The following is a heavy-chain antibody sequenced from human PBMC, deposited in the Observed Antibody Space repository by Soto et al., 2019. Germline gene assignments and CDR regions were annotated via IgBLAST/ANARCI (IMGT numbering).Heavy chain of an antibody. CDR2: IYYSGST. V-gene: IGHV4-39*01. D-gene: IGHD6-13*01. Sequence: QLQLQESGPGLVKPSETLSLTCTVSGGSISSSSYYWGWIRQPPGKGLEWIGSIYYSGSTYYNPSLKSRVTISVETSKNQFSLKLSSVTAADTAVYYCARPFPPGIAAAGSDYWGQGTLVTVSS. CDR3: ARPFPPGIAAAGSDY. CDR1: GGSISSSSYY. J-gene: IGHJ4*02.